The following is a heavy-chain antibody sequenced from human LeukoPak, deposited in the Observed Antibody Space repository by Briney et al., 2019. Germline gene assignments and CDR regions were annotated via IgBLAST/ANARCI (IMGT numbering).Heavy chain of an antibody. D-gene: IGHD1-26*01. J-gene: IGHJ4*02. V-gene: IGHV3-30-3*01. CDR3: ARDAAEHYFDY. CDR1: RFTFSTYA. Sequence: RRCLRLSSAASRFTFSTYAMHSVRQAPGKGLECVAAISYDGNTKYYADSVRGRFTISRDNSKNTLYLQMNSLRAEDTAVYYCARDAAEHYFDYWGQGTLVTVSS. CDR2: ISYDGNTK.